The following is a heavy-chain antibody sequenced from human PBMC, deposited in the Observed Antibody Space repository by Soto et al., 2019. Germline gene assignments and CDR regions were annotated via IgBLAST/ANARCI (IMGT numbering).Heavy chain of an antibody. D-gene: IGHD3-10*01. V-gene: IGHV3-11*01. CDR1: GFTFSDYY. J-gene: IGHJ4*02. Sequence: GGSLRFSCAASGFTFSDYYMSWIRQAPGKGLEWVSYISSSGSTIYYADSVKGRFTISRDNAKNSLYLQMNSLRAEDTAVYYCARDRSLLYGSGSYYNGYYFDYWGQGTLVTVSS. CDR2: ISSSGSTI. CDR3: ARDRSLLYGSGSYYNGYYFDY.